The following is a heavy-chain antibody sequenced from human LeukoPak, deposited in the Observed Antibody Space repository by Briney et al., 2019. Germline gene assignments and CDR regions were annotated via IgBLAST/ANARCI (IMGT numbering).Heavy chain of an antibody. V-gene: IGHV3-66*01. CDR3: ARDLQNQRDY. CDR2: IYSGGST. CDR1: GFTVSSNY. J-gene: IGHJ4*02. Sequence: GGSLRLSCAASGFTVSSNYMSLVGQAPGTGLEWVSVIYSGGSTYYADSVKDRFTISRDNSKNTLYLQMNSLRAEDTAVYYCARDLQNQRDYWGQGTLVTVSS. D-gene: IGHD1-14*01.